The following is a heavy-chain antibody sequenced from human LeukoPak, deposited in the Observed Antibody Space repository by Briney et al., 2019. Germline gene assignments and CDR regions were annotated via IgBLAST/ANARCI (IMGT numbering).Heavy chain of an antibody. D-gene: IGHD2-21*01. CDR1: GGTFSSYA. CDR2: INPNSGGT. J-gene: IGHJ6*03. CDR3: ARKGYGGANMDV. V-gene: IGHV1-2*06. Sequence: ASVKVSCKASGGTFSSYAISWVRQAPGQGLEWMGRINPNSGGTNYAQKFQGRVTMTRDTSISTAYMELSRLRSDDTAVYYCARKGYGGANMDVWGKGTTVTVSS.